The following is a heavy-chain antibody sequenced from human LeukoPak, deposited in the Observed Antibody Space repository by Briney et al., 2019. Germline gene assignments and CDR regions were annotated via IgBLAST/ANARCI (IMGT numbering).Heavy chain of an antibody. CDR1: GGSISSGGYY. V-gene: IGHV4-30-2*01. CDR2: IYHSGST. J-gene: IGHJ4*02. Sequence: SSETLSLTCTVSGGSISSGGYYWSWIRQPPGKGLEWIGYIYHSGSTYYNPSLKSRVTISVDRSKNQFSLKLSSVTAADTAVYYCAREAGPLDYWGQGTLVTVSS. D-gene: IGHD6-25*01. CDR3: AREAGPLDY.